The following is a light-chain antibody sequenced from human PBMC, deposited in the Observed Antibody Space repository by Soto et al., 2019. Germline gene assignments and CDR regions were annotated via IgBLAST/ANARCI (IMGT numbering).Light chain of an antibody. V-gene: IGKV4-1*01. Sequence: DIVVTQSPDSLAVSLGERATINCKSSQNVLYTSNNKNQLAWYQQKLGQPPKLLISWASTRQSGVPARFSGSGSETTFSLTISNLQAEDVAVYYCHQYHYPPYSLGQGTRLEIK. CDR1: QNVLYTSNNKNQ. CDR3: HQYHYPPYS. CDR2: WAS. J-gene: IGKJ2*01.